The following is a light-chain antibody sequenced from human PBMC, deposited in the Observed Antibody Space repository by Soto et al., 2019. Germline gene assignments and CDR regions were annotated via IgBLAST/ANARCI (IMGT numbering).Light chain of an antibody. Sequence: QSALTQPRSVSGSPGQSVTISCTGTSSNVGGYNCVSWYQQHPGKAPKLMIYDLSKRPSGVPDRFSGSKSGNTAFLTISGLQAEEEADYYCCSYAGRYSWVFGGGTKVTVL. CDR3: CSYAGRYSWV. V-gene: IGLV2-11*01. J-gene: IGLJ3*02. CDR1: SSNVGGYNC. CDR2: DLS.